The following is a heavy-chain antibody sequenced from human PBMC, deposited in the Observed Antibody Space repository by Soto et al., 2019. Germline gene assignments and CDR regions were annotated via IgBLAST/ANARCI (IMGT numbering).Heavy chain of an antibody. D-gene: IGHD3-22*01. CDR3: ARGIRVFHSSGYHYP. CDR2: INHSGIT. Sequence: SETLSLTCAVYGGSFSDSDWSWIRQPPWKGLEWIGEINHSGITNYNPSLKSRVTISVDTSKNQFSLKLSSVTAADTAVYYCARGIRVFHSSGYHYPWGQRTLVTVSS. J-gene: IGHJ5*02. V-gene: IGHV4-34*01. CDR1: GGSFSDSD.